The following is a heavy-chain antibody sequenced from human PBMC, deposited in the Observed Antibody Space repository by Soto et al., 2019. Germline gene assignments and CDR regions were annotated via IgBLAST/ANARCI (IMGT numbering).Heavy chain of an antibody. D-gene: IGHD6-19*01. J-gene: IGHJ4*02. CDR3: AKRDSSRSHYFDY. V-gene: IGHV3-30-3*02. CDR2: ISYDGSNK. CDR1: GFTFSSYA. Sequence: GGSLRLSCAASGFTFSSYAMHWVRQAPGKGLEWVAVISYDGSNKYYADSVKGRFTISRHNSKNTLYLQMNSLRAEDTAVYFCAKRDSSRSHYFDYWGQGTLVTVSS.